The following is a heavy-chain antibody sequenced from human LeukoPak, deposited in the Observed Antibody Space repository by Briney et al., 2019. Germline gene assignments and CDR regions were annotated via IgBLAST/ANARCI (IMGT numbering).Heavy chain of an antibody. V-gene: IGHV3-30*02. CDR1: GFTFTDYG. Sequence: GGSLRLSCTVSGFTFTDYGMHWVRQAPGKGLEWVAFIRYDGSNKYYADSVKGRFTISRDNSKNTLYLQMNSLRDEDTAVYYCANGDSNGRSTSIVDYWGQGTLVTVSS. J-gene: IGHJ4*02. CDR2: IRYDGSNK. D-gene: IGHD3-22*01. CDR3: ANGDSNGRSTSIVDY.